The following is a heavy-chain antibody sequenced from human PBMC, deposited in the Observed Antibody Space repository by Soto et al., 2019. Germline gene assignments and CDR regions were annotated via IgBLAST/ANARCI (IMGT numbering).Heavy chain of an antibody. J-gene: IGHJ6*03. Sequence: GASVKVSCKASGGTFSSYTISWVRQAPGQGLEWMGWINPNSGGTNYAQKFQGWVTMTRDTSISTAYMELSRLRSDDTAVYYCARDGAFYDFWSGYYPDYCYYYMDVWGKGTTVTVSS. D-gene: IGHD3-3*01. V-gene: IGHV1-2*04. CDR3: ARDGAFYDFWSGYYPDYCYYYMDV. CDR2: INPNSGGT. CDR1: GGTFSSYT.